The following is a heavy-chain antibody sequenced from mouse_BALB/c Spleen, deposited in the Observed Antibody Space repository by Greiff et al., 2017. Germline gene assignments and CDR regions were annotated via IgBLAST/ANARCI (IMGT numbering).Heavy chain of an antibody. D-gene: IGHD2-14*01. CDR1: GFNIKDTY. J-gene: IGHJ4*01. Sequence: VQLQQSGAELVKPGASVKLSCTASGFNIKDTYMHWVKQRPEQGLEWIGRIDPANGNTKYDPKFQGKATITADTSSNTAYLQLSSLTSEDTAVYYCATQYRYDMAMDYWGQGTSVTVSS. CDR3: ATQYRYDMAMDY. V-gene: IGHV14-3*02. CDR2: IDPANGNT.